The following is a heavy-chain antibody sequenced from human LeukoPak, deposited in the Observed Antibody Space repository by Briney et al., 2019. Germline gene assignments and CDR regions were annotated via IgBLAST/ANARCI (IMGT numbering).Heavy chain of an antibody. CDR2: INWNSGSI. CDR1: GFTFDDYA. Sequence: GGSLRLSCAASGFTFDDYAMHWVRQAPGNGLEWVSGINWNSGSIGYADSVKGRFTISRDNSKNTLYLQMNSLRAEDTAVYYCATPGPSGSYYSFDYWGQGTLVTVSP. V-gene: IGHV3-9*01. D-gene: IGHD1-26*01. J-gene: IGHJ4*02. CDR3: ATPGPSGSYYSFDY.